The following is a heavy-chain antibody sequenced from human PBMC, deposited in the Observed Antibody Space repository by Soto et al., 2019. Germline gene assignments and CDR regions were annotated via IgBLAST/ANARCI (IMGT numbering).Heavy chain of an antibody. CDR2: INPGAGGR. CDR1: GYTVTSYY. V-gene: IGHV1-46*01. Sequence: GASVKVSCKASGYTVTSYYIHWVRQAPGQGFEWIGIINPGAGGRSYAQKFQGRVTLTRDTSTSTVYMELSSLRAEDTAVYYCTRGGYEPFDYFGQGTLVTVSS. J-gene: IGHJ4*02. D-gene: IGHD3-3*01. CDR3: TRGGYEPFDY.